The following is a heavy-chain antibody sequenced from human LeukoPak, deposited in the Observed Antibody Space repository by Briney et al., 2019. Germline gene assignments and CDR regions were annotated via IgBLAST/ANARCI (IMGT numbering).Heavy chain of an antibody. D-gene: IGHD2-2*01. J-gene: IGHJ4*02. CDR3: ARAQLEYCSTTSCYVFDS. V-gene: IGHV3-30*19. Sequence: GGSLILSCAASGFTFSSYGMHWVRQAPGKGLEWVAVISFDGSDKYYADSVKGRFTISTDISKNTLYLEMNSLRADDTAMYYCARAQLEYCSTTSCYVFDSWGQGTLVTVSS. CDR2: ISFDGSDK. CDR1: GFTFSSYG.